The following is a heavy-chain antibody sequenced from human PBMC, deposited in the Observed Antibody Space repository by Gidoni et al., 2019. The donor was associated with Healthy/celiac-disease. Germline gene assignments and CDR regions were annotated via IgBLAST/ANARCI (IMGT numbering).Heavy chain of an antibody. Sequence: EVQLVESGGGLVQPGGSLRLSWAAAGFTFSRYWMSWVRQAPGKGLEWVANIKQDGSEKYYVDSVKGRFTISRDNAKNSLYLQMNSLRAEDTAVYYCARISWDIVVVPAAYFDYWGQGTLVTVSS. CDR1: GFTFSRYW. D-gene: IGHD2-2*01. J-gene: IGHJ4*02. V-gene: IGHV3-7*01. CDR3: ARISWDIVVVPAAYFDY. CDR2: IKQDGSEK.